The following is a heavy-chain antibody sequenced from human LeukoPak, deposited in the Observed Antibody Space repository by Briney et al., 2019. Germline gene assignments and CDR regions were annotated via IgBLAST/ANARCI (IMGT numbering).Heavy chain of an antibody. Sequence: GASVKVSCKASGYTFTSYDINWVRQATGQGLEWMGWMNPNSGNTGYAQKFQGRVTMTRNTSISTAYMELSSLRSEDTAVYYCARLKPGDYRYYYYMDVWGKGTTVTVSS. D-gene: IGHD4-17*01. J-gene: IGHJ6*03. CDR3: ARLKPGDYRYYYYMDV. CDR1: GYTFTSYD. V-gene: IGHV1-8*01. CDR2: MNPNSGNT.